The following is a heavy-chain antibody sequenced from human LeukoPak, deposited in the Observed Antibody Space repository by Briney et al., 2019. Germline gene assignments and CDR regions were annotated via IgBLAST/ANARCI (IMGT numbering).Heavy chain of an antibody. D-gene: IGHD6-6*01. CDR1: GYTFTGYY. V-gene: IGHV1-2*02. CDR2: INPNSGGT. CDR3: ARDSPIAAHYYFDY. J-gene: IGHJ4*02. Sequence: ASVKVSCKASGYTFTGYYMHWVRQAPGQGLEWMGWINPNSGGTNYAQKVQGRVTMTTDTSTSTAYMELRSLRSDDTAVYYCARDSPIAAHYYFDYWGQGTLVTVSS.